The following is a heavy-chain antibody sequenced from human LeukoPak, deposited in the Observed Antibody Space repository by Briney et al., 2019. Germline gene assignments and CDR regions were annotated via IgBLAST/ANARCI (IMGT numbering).Heavy chain of an antibody. J-gene: IGHJ5*02. CDR3: AREAVAGLSYNWFDP. D-gene: IGHD6-19*01. CDR1: GGSFSGYY. Sequence: SETLSLTCAVYGGSFSGYYWSWIRQPPGKGLEWIEEINHSGSTNYNPSPKSRVTISVDTSKNQFSPKLSSVTAADTAVYYCAREAVAGLSYNWFDPWGQGTLVTVSS. CDR2: INHSGST. V-gene: IGHV4-34*01.